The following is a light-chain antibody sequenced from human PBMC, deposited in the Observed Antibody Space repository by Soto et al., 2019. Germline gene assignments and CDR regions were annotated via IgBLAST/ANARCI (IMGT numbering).Light chain of an antibody. J-gene: IGKJ1*01. CDR3: QQYDNWPWT. CDR2: GAS. V-gene: IGKV3-15*01. Sequence: EMVMTQSPATLSVSPGEKATLSCRASQSVSSSLAWYQQIPGQAPRLLIYGASTRATAIPARFSGSGSGTDFTLTISSLQSEDFALYYCQQYDNWPWTFGQGTKVEIK. CDR1: QSVSSS.